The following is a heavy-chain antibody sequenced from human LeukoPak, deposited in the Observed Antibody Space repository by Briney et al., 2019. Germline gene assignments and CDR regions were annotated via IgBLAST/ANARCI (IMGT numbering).Heavy chain of an antibody. CDR2: VNPKSGDT. CDR3: ARDYGSGSYGDH. J-gene: IGHJ4*02. D-gene: IGHD3-10*01. V-gene: IGHV1-2*02. CDR1: GYTFTGYY. Sequence: GASVKVSCKASGYTFTGYYVHWVRQAPGQGLEWMGWVNPKSGDTNYAQKFQGRVTMTRDTSISTAYMELSRLRSDDTAVYYCARDYGSGSYGDHWGQGTLVTVSS.